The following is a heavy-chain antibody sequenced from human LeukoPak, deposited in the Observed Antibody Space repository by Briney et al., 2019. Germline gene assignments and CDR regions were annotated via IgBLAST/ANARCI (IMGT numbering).Heavy chain of an antibody. CDR2: IIPILGIA. V-gene: IGHV1-69*04. Sequence: SVKVSCKASGGTFSSYAISWVRQAPGQGLEWMGRIIPILGIANYAQKFRGRVTITADKSTSTAYMELSSLRSEDTAVYYCASELTGGSGPDYWGQGTLVTVSS. CDR1: GGTFSSYA. D-gene: IGHD2-8*02. J-gene: IGHJ4*02. CDR3: ASELTGGSGPDY.